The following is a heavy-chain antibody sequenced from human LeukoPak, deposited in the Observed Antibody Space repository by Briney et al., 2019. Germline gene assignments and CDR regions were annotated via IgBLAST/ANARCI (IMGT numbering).Heavy chain of an antibody. CDR2: IYYSGST. CDR1: GGSISSGDYY. V-gene: IGHV4-30-4*01. J-gene: IGHJ5*02. CDR3: ARTRSDWFDP. Sequence: SQTLSLTCTVSGGSISSGDYYWSWIRQPPGKGLEWIGYIYYSGSTYYNPSLKSRLTISVDTSKTQFSLKLSSVTAADTAVYYCARTRSDWFDPWGQGTPVTVSS.